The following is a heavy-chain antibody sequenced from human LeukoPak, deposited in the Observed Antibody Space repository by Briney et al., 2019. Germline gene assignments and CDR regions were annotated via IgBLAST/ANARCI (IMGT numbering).Heavy chain of an antibody. V-gene: IGHV3-30-3*01. J-gene: IGHJ5*01. D-gene: IGHD6-19*01. Sequence: PGGSLRLSCAVSGFTFSSYAINWVRQAPGKGLEWVAVISYDGSNKYYADSVKGRFTISRDNSKNTLYLQMNSLRAEDTAVYYCARARPALRYSSGWYEFWGQGTLVTVSS. CDR2: ISYDGSNK. CDR3: ARARPALRYSSGWYEF. CDR1: GFTFSSYA.